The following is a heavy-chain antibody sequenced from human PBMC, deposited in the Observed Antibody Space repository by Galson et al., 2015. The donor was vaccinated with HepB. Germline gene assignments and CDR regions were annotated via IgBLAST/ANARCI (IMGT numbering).Heavy chain of an antibody. CDR1: GYTFTSYA. V-gene: IGHV7-4-1*02. CDR3: ARGEGYCSSTSCYAYYYYGMDV. J-gene: IGHJ6*02. D-gene: IGHD2-2*01. CDR2: INTNTGNP. Sequence: SVKVSCKASGYTFTSYAMNWVRQAPGQGLEWMGWINTNTGNPTYAQGFTGRFVSSLDTSVSTAYLQISSLKAEDTAVYYCARGEGYCSSTSCYAYYYYGMDVWGQGTTVTVSS.